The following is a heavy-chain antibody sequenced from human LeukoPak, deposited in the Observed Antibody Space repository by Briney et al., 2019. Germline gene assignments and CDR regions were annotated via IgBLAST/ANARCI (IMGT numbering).Heavy chain of an antibody. CDR3: ARFWDYGDYGIWFDP. V-gene: IGHV4-59*01. CDR1: GGSISTYY. CDR2: IYYSGST. J-gene: IGHJ5*02. Sequence: PSETLSLTCTVSGGSISTYYWSWIRQPPGKGLEWIGYIYYSGSTNYNPSLKSRVTISVDTSKNQFSLKLSSVTAADTAVYYCARFWDYGDYGIWFDPWGQGTLVTVSS. D-gene: IGHD4-17*01.